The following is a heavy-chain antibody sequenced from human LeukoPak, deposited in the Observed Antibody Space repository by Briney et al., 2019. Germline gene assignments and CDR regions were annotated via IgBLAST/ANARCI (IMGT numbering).Heavy chain of an antibody. Sequence: RASVKVSCKASGYTFTGYYMHWVRQAPGQGLEWMGWINPNSGGTNYAQKFQGWVTMTRDTSISTAYMELSRLRSDDTAVYYCARGFTSRRYFDWLPYFDYWGQGTLATVSS. CDR3: ARGFTSRRYFDWLPYFDY. D-gene: IGHD3-9*01. V-gene: IGHV1-2*04. CDR1: GYTFTGYY. J-gene: IGHJ4*02. CDR2: INPNSGGT.